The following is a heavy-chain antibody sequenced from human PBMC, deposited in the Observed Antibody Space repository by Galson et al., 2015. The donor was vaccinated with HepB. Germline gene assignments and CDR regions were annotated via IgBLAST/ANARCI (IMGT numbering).Heavy chain of an antibody. CDR2: ISGSGGST. V-gene: IGHV3-23*01. J-gene: IGHJ4*02. CDR3: APIPYPTKTMVY. Sequence: SLRLSCAASGFTFSSYAMSWVRQAPGKGLEWVSAISGSGGSTYYAVSVKGRFTISRDNSKNTLYLQMNSLRAEDTAVYYCAPIPYPTKTMVYWGQGTLVTVPS. CDR1: GFTFSSYA. D-gene: IGHD4/OR15-4a*01.